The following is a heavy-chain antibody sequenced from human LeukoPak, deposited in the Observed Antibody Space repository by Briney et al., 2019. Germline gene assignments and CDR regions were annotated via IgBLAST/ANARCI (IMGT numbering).Heavy chain of an antibody. V-gene: IGHV2-26*01. Sequence: KESGPVLVKPTETLTLTCTVSGFSLSNAKVGVSGVRQPPGKALEWLAHIFSNDEKSYNTSLKSRLTISKDTSKSQVVLTMTNMDPVDTATYYCARISRYNYDFDYWGQGTLVTVSS. CDR1: GFSLSNAKVG. CDR2: IFSNDEK. J-gene: IGHJ4*02. D-gene: IGHD3-22*01. CDR3: ARISRYNYDFDY.